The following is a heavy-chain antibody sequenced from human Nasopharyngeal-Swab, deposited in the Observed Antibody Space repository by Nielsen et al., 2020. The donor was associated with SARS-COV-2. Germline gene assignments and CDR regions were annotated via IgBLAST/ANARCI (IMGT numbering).Heavy chain of an antibody. V-gene: IGHV3-9*01. CDR2: ISWNSGSI. CDR3: ARSGSGYARGWFDP. D-gene: IGHD5-12*01. CDR1: GFTFDDYA. J-gene: IGHJ5*02. Sequence: GGSLRLSCAASGFTFDDYAMHWVRQAPGKGLEWVSGISWNSGSIGYADPVKGRFTISRDNAKNSLYLQMNSLRAEDTALYHCARSGSGYARGWFDPWGQGTLVTVSS.